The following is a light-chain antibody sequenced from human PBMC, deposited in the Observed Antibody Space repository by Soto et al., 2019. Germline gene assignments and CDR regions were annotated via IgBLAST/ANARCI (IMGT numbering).Light chain of an antibody. CDR3: QQHGSSPFT. V-gene: IGKV3-20*01. CDR2: GAS. Sequence: EIVLTQSPGTLSLSPGERATLSCRASQSVSANYLAWYQQKPGQAPRLLIYGASSRATGIPDRFSGSGSGTDFTLTISRLEPEDFAGYFCQQHGSSPFTFGPGTKVDV. J-gene: IGKJ3*01. CDR1: QSVSANY.